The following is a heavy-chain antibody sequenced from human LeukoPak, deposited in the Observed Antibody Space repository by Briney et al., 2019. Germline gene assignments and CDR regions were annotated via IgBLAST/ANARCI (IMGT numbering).Heavy chain of an antibody. D-gene: IGHD2-21*01. CDR2: IYYSGTT. CDR3: ARRLPIATAGIGWFDP. Sequence: PSETLSFTCTVSGGSIRNSDTYWGWIRPPPGKGPEGMGNIYYSGTTYYNSSLKSRLTLDIDRSRNQFSLKLSSVTAADTAVYYCARRLPIATAGIGWFDPWGQGILVTISS. V-gene: IGHV4-39*01. CDR1: GGSIRNSDTY. J-gene: IGHJ5*02.